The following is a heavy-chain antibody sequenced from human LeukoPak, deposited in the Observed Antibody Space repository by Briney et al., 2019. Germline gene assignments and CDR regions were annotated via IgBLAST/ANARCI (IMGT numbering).Heavy chain of an antibody. J-gene: IGHJ4*02. Sequence: SETLSFNSTVSGGTISSYYWSWLRQPPGKGLEWVGYIYYSGSTNYNPSLKGRVTISVDTSKNQFSLKLNSVTAADTAVYYCARGDVVVHNGVDYWGQGTLVTVSS. CDR2: IYYSGST. V-gene: IGHV4-59*01. CDR1: GGTISSYY. D-gene: IGHD2-2*01. CDR3: ARGDVVVHNGVDY.